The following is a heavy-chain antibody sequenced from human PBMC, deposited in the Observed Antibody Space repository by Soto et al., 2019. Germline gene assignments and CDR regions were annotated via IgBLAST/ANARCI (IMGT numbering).Heavy chain of an antibody. V-gene: IGHV3-30*03. CDR2: ISFDGNTE. Sequence: QVQLVESGAGVVQPGRSLRLSCTASGFTFNNYGVHWVRQAPGKGLEWVAVISFDGNTEYYASSVKGRFTITRHDSKNSMYVQRNSLRADDTAVYYCARKNAIANPIDYWGQGTQVTVSS. CDR3: ARKNAIANPIDY. J-gene: IGHJ4*02. CDR1: GFTFNNYG.